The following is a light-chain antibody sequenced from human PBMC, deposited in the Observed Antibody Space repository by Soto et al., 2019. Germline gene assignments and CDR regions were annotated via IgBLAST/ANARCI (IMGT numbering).Light chain of an antibody. CDR2: DVS. CDR3: CSYTGSSPPVV. V-gene: IGLV2-14*03. J-gene: IGLJ2*01. Sequence: QSALTQPASVSGSPGQSITISCTGTSSDVGGYKYVSWYQQHPGKAPKLMIYDVSNRPSGVSNRFSGCKSGNTASLTISGLQPADEADYYCCSYTGSSPPVVFGGGTKLTVL. CDR1: SSDVGGYKY.